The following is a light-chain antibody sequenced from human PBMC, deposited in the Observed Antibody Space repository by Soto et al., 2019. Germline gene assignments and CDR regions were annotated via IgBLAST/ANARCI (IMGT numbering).Light chain of an antibody. CDR2: DAS. Sequence: DIPMTQSPSSLSASEGDRVTITCQASQDIKNYLNWYQQKPGKAPNLLIYDASNLKTGVPSRFSGSGSGTHFTFTISSLQPEDIATYYCQHYDHLPPLSFGGGTKVEIK. CDR3: QHYDHLPPLS. CDR1: QDIKNY. J-gene: IGKJ4*01. V-gene: IGKV1-33*01.